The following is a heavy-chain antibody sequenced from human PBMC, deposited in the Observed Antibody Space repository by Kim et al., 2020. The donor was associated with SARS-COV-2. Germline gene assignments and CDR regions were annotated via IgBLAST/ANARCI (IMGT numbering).Heavy chain of an antibody. V-gene: IGHV3-9*01. CDR3: AKDSAIFGVVTFADY. Sequence: DSVKGRFTISKDNAKNSLYLQMNSLGAEDTALYYCAKDSAIFGVVTFADYWGQGTLVTVSS. D-gene: IGHD3-3*01. J-gene: IGHJ4*02.